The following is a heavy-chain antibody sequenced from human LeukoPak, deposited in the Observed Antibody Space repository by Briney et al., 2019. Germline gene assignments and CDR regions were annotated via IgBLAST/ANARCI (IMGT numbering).Heavy chain of an antibody. CDR3: AKAWAAGNAFDI. CDR2: ISGSGGST. D-gene: IGHD6-13*01. V-gene: IGHV3-23*01. J-gene: IGHJ3*02. CDR1: GFTFSSYA. Sequence: GSLRLSCAASGFTFSSYAMSWVRQAPGKGLEWVSAISGSGGSTYYADSVKGRFTISRDNSKNTLFLQMNSLRAEDTAVYYCAKAWAAGNAFDIWGQGTMVTVSS.